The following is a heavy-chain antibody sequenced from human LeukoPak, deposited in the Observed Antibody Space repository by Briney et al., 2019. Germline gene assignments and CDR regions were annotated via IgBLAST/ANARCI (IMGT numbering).Heavy chain of an antibody. Sequence: SETLSLTCTVSGGSISSYYWSWIRQPPGKGLEWIGYIYYSGNTNYNPSLKSRVTISVDTSKNQFSPKLSSVTAADTAVYYCARGMIGTTFDIWGQGTMVTVSS. V-gene: IGHV4-59*01. CDR2: IYYSGNT. CDR1: GGSISSYY. D-gene: IGHD3-22*01. J-gene: IGHJ3*02. CDR3: ARGMIGTTFDI.